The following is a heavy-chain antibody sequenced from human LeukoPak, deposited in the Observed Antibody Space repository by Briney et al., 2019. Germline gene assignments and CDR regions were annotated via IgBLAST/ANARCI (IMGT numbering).Heavy chain of an antibody. J-gene: IGHJ4*02. Sequence: GGSLRLSCAASGFTFSTFWMSWVRQAPGKGLEWVANIKQDGTEKYYVDSVKGRFTISRDNAKKSLYLQMNSLRAEDTAVYYCARDRLGAEYDYWGQGTLVSVSS. CDR3: ARDRLGAEYDY. CDR1: GFTFSTFW. V-gene: IGHV3-7*01. CDR2: IKQDGTEK. D-gene: IGHD3-16*01.